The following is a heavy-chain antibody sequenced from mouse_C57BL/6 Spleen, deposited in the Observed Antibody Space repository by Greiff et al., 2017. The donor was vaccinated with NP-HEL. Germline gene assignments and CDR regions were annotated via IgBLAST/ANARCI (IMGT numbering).Heavy chain of an antibody. D-gene: IGHD1-1*01. J-gene: IGHJ4*01. V-gene: IGHV1-82*01. CDR1: GYAFSSSW. CDR2: IYPGDGDT. CDR3: ARNAYGSSPRYAMDY. Sequence: VQLVESGPELVKPGASVKISCKASGYAFSSSWMNWVKQRPGKGLEWIGRIYPGDGDTNYNGKFKGKATLTADKSSSTAYMQLSSLTSEDSAVYFCARNAYGSSPRYAMDYWGQGTSVTVSS.